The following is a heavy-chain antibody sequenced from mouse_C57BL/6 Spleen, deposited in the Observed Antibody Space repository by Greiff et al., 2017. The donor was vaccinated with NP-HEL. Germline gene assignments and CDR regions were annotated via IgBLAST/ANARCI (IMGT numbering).Heavy chain of an antibody. CDR1: GYTFTSYW. Sequence: QVQLQQSGTELVKPGASVKLSCKASGYTFTSYWMHWVKQRPGQGLEWIGNINPSNGGTNYNEKFKSKATLTVDKSSSTAYMQLSSLTSEDSAVYYCASIPYYYGTLDYWGQGTTLTVSS. J-gene: IGHJ2*01. D-gene: IGHD1-1*01. CDR3: ASIPYYYGTLDY. V-gene: IGHV1-53*01. CDR2: INPSNGGT.